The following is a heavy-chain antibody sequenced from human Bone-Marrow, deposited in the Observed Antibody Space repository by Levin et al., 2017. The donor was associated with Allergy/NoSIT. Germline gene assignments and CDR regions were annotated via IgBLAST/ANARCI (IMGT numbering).Heavy chain of an antibody. D-gene: IGHD1-14*01. CDR2: SHPNTRST. Sequence: GESLKISCMASGYTFTNYYIHWVRQGPGQHLEWMGWSHPNTRSTNYAQKFQGRVTMTRDTSISTAYVELSGLTSDDTAVYFCVREAGGSSPFDYWGQGTLVTVSS. J-gene: IGHJ4*02. CDR1: GYTFTNYY. V-gene: IGHV1-2*02. CDR3: VREAGGSSPFDY.